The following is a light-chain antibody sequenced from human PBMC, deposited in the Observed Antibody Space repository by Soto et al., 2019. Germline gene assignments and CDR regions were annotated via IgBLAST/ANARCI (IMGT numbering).Light chain of an antibody. CDR1: QSVSSY. J-gene: IGKJ1*01. V-gene: IGKV3-15*01. CDR3: QQYNNWPRT. Sequence: ELVLTPSPATLSLSPVERSTLSCRASQSVSSYLAWYQQKPGQAPRLLIYGASTRATGIPARFSGSGSGTEFTLTINSLQSEDFAVYYCQQYNNWPRTFGQGTKVDIK. CDR2: GAS.